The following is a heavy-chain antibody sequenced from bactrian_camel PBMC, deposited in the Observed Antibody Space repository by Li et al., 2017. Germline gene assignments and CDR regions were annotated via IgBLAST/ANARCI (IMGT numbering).Heavy chain of an antibody. D-gene: IGHD4*01. J-gene: IGHJ4*01. CDR1: GYISSRHC. Sequence: VQLVESGGGSVQAGGSLGLSCTHSGYISSRHCMGWFRQAPGKAREGIAGIRRDGDEYYAGSVKGRFTISQDNAKNIIYLQMSSLTPDDTAMYYCAAGTRIIVGDYCDGITNWGQGTQGTV. CDR3: AAGTRIIVGDYCDGITN. V-gene: IGHV3S31*01. CDR2: IRRDGDE.